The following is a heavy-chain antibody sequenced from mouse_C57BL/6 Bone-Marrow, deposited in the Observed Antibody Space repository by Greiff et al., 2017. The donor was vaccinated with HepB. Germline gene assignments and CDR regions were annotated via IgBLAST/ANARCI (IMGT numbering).Heavy chain of an antibody. D-gene: IGHD3-2*02. V-gene: IGHV1-55*01. CDR3: AKGELRLRRAWFAY. CDR1: GYTFTSYW. CDR2: IYPGSGST. J-gene: IGHJ3*01. Sequence: QVQLQQPGAELVKPGASVKMSCKASGYTFTSYWITWVKQRPGQGLEWIGDIYPGSGSTNYNEKFKSKATLTVDTSSSTAYMQLSSLTSEDSAVYYCAKGELRLRRAWFAYWGQGTLVTVSA.